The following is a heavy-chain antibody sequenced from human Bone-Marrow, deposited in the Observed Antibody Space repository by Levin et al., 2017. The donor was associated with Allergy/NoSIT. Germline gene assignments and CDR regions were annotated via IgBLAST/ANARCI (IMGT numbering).Heavy chain of an antibody. V-gene: IGHV4-39*01. CDR2: IYYSGST. CDR1: GGSIRSSSYY. J-gene: IGHJ4*02. Sequence: SQTLSLTCTVSGGSIRSSSYYWGWIRQPPGKGLEWIGSIYYSGSTYYNPSLKSRVTISVDTSKNQFSLKLSSVTAADTAVYYCARHEEVAGVVTFDYWGQGTLVTVSS. CDR3: ARHEEVAGVVTFDY. D-gene: IGHD6-19*01.